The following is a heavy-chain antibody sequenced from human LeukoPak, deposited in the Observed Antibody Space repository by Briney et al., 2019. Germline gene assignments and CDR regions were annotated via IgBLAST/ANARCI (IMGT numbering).Heavy chain of an antibody. Sequence: SETLSLTCTVSGGSIRHYYWSWIRQSPGKGLEWTGYIYYSGTTNYNPSLKSRVTISVDTSRNQFSLQLRSVTAADTAVYYCAREDPQATVPEGMDVWGQGTTVIVSS. CDR3: AREDPQATVPEGMDV. D-gene: IGHD4-17*01. CDR1: GGSIRHYY. V-gene: IGHV4-59*01. J-gene: IGHJ6*02. CDR2: IYYSGTT.